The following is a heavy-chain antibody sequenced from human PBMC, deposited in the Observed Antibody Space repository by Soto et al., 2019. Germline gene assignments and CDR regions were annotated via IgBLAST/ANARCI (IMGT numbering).Heavy chain of an antibody. Sequence: EVQILESGGGLVQPGGSLRLSCAASGFTFSSYAMYWVRQAPGKGLAWVSGISDTGTGTYYADSVKGRFTISRDNSKNTVYLQMKSLRAEDTAVYYCAKDHTVVIRDAFDIWGQGTMVNVSS. V-gene: IGHV3-23*01. CDR3: AKDHTVVIRDAFDI. CDR2: ISDTGTGT. D-gene: IGHD3-22*01. CDR1: GFTFSSYA. J-gene: IGHJ3*02.